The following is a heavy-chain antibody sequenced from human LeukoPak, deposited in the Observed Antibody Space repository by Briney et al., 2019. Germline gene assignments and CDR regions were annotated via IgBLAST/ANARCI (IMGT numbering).Heavy chain of an antibody. D-gene: IGHD3-16*02. V-gene: IGHV3-64*04. CDR1: GFTFSSYT. CDR2: ISSDGTTT. Sequence: PGGSLRLSCSASGFTFSSYTMHWVRQAPGKGLEYVSAISSDGTTTYYADSVKGRFTISRDNSKNTLYLQMNSLRAEDTAVYYCARDIDTDYYYGMDVWGQGTTVTVSS. CDR3: ARDIDTDYYYGMDV. J-gene: IGHJ6*02.